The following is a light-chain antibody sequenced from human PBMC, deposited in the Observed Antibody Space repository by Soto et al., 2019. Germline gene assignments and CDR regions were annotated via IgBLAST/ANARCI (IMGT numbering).Light chain of an antibody. J-gene: IGKJ4*01. CDR1: QHIGNW. V-gene: IGKV1-12*01. CDR3: QQSNSFPLT. Sequence: DIQMTQSPSSVSANVGDRVTITCRASQHIGNWLAWYQQKPGKAPNLLIYATSSLQSGVPSRFSGSGSGTYFTLTFSSLQPEDFATYYCQQSNSFPLTFGGGTKVEIK. CDR2: ATS.